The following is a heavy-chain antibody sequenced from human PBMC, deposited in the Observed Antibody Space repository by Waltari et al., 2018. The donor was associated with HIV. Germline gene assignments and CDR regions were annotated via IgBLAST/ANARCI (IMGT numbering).Heavy chain of an antibody. CDR3: ARAIRGAWRPGQMDL. J-gene: IGHJ6*04. CDR1: RASLSTYY. V-gene: IGHV4-59*12. D-gene: IGHD3-3*01. CDR2: VYNSGST. Sequence: QVQLQESGPGLVKPSETLSLTCTVSRASLSTYYWSWIRQSPGEGLEWIGYVYNSGSTKQKRSPKSPVNLSGETSKNQFPPKMTPGTAADPAGYFWARAIRGAWRPGQMDLRGKGNQVTVSP.